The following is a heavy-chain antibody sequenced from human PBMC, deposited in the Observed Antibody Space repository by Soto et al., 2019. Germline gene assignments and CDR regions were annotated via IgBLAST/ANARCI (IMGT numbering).Heavy chain of an antibody. V-gene: IGHV3-74*01. D-gene: IGHD2-2*01. CDR1: GFTLTGHW. CDR3: TSLSVAVGFYAFDI. CDR2: ISSDGGSI. Sequence: GGSLRLSCTASGFTLTGHWVHWVRQAPGKGLVWVSRISSDGGSISHADFVRGRFTISRDNAKNTVHLQMGSLRADDTAIYYCTSLSVAVGFYAFDIWGPGTMVTVSS. J-gene: IGHJ3*02.